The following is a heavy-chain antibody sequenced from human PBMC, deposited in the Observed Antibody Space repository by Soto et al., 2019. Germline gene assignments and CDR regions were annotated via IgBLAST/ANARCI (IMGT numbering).Heavy chain of an antibody. J-gene: IGHJ4*02. CDR1: GFTFSSYS. D-gene: IGHD3-3*01. CDR3: AKGFRSLEWYSLAPFDY. CDR2: IGSSGST. Sequence: GGSLRLSCAASGFTFSSYSMHWVRQAPGKGLEWVSAIGSSGSTYYADSVKGRFTISRDTPKKTLYLQMNSLRVEDTAKYYCAKGFRSLEWYSLAPFDYWGQGALVTVSS. V-gene: IGHV3-23*01.